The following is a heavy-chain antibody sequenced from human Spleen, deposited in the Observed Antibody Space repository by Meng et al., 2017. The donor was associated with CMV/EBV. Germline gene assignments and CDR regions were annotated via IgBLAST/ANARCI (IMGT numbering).Heavy chain of an antibody. CDR2: IRYDGSNK. V-gene: IGHV3-30*02. CDR3: ARVEALYYFDS. Sequence: GESLKISXAASGLVFSAYXXHWVRQTPGKGLXWVAFIRYDGSNKYYGDSVKGRFTISRDNSKNTLYLQMXSLRPEDTAVYYCARVEALYYFDSWGQGTLVTVSS. J-gene: IGHJ4*02. CDR1: GLVFSAYX.